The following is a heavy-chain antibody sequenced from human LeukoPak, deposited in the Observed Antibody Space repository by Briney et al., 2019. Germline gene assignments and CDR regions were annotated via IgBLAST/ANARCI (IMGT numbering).Heavy chain of an antibody. Sequence: ASVRVSCKAPGYTFTSYYMHWVRQAPGQGLEWMGIINPSGGSTSYAQKFQGRVTMTRDTSTSTVYMELSSLRSEDTAVYYCARVASSGLDYWGQGTLVTVSS. CDR1: GYTFTSYY. V-gene: IGHV1-46*01. D-gene: IGHD6-19*01. J-gene: IGHJ4*02. CDR2: INPSGGST. CDR3: ARVASSGLDY.